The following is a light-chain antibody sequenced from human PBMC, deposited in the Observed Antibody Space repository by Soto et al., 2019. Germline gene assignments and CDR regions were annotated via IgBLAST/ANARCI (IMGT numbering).Light chain of an antibody. CDR1: QSVSTSY. CDR3: QQYGSFPLT. V-gene: IGKV3-20*01. J-gene: IGKJ4*01. Sequence: ENVLTQSPGTLSLSPGEGATLSCRASQSVSTSYLAWYQHKRGQAPRLLIYGTSTRASGIPDRFSGSGSGKDFTLIISRLEPEDFAVYYCQQYGSFPLTFGGGTKVEI. CDR2: GTS.